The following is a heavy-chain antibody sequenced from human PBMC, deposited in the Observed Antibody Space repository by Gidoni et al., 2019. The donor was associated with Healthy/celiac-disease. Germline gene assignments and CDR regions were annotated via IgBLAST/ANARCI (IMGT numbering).Heavy chain of an antibody. J-gene: IGHJ4*02. CDR1: GFTFSSYG. CDR3: ARDYSAYYYDSSGYYFDY. V-gene: IGHV3-33*01. CDR2: IWYDGSNK. Sequence: QVQLVESGGGVVQPGRSLRLSCAASGFTFSSYGMHWVRQAPGKGLEWVAVIWYDGSNKYYADSVKGRFTISRDNSKNTLYLQMNSLRAEDTAVYYCARDYSAYYYDSSGYYFDYWGQGTLVTVSS. D-gene: IGHD3-22*01.